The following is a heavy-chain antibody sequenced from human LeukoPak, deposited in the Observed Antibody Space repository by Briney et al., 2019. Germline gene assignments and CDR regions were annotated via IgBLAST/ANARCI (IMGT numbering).Heavy chain of an antibody. D-gene: IGHD3-10*01. J-gene: IGHJ4*02. Sequence: GGSLRLSCAASGFTFSSHAMNWVRQAPGKGLEWVSGISNSGGNTYYADSVKGRFTISRDNSKNTLYLQMNSLRAEDTAVYYCAKDKASGSYTGDYWGQGTLVTVSS. CDR1: GFTFSSHA. V-gene: IGHV3-23*01. CDR3: AKDKASGSYTGDY. CDR2: ISNSGGNT.